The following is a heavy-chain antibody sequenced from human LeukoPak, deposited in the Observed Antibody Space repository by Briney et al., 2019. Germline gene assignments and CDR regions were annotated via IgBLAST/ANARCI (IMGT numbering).Heavy chain of an antibody. CDR3: ARGNRPYGEHEAFDI. D-gene: IGHD3-10*01. V-gene: IGHV4-34*01. CDR2: IDHNGST. J-gene: IGHJ3*02. Sequence: PSETLSLTCAVYDESFSGYYCSWIRQPPRKGLEWIGEIDHNGSTNYNPSLQSRVTTSVDTSKNQFSLKVSSVSAADTAVYYCARGNRPYGEHEAFDIWGHGTTVTVSP. CDR1: DESFSGYY.